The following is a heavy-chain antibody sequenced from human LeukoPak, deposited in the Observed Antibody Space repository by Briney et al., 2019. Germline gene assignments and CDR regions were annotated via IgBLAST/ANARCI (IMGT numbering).Heavy chain of an antibody. J-gene: IGHJ4*02. CDR2: IDPSDSYT. D-gene: IGHD6-13*01. V-gene: IGHV5-10-1*01. Sequence: GESLRISCKGSGYSSTSYWISWVRQMPGKGLEWMGRIDPSDSYTNYSPSFQGHVTISADKSISTAYLQWSSLKASDTAMYYCARGDSSSPALFNYWGQGTLVTVSS. CDR3: ARGDSSSPALFNY. CDR1: GYSSTSYW.